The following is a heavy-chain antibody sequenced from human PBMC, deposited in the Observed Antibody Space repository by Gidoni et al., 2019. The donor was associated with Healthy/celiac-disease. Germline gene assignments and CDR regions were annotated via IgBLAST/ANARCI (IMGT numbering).Heavy chain of an antibody. Sequence: QVQLVESGGGVVQPGRSLRLSCAASGFTFSSHAMHWVRQAPGKGLEWVAVISYDGSNKYYADSVKGRFTISRDNSKNTLYLQMNSLRAEDTAVYYCARVYATQFDYWGQGTLVTVSS. J-gene: IGHJ4*02. V-gene: IGHV3-30-3*01. CDR2: ISYDGSNK. CDR3: ARVYATQFDY. D-gene: IGHD2-8*01. CDR1: GFTFSSHA.